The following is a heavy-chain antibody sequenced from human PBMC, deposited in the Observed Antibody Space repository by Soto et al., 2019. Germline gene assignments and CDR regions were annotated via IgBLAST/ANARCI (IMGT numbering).Heavy chain of an antibody. CDR1: GFTFTAYY. Sequence: QVQLVQSGAEVGKPGASVKVSCKASGFTFTAYYIHWARQARGQGPEWLGWINPNSGGTSYSQKFRARITLTRDTSISTAYMEMISLTSDDTAVFYCARANSIRPYYYNMDVWGQGTAVTVSS. V-gene: IGHV1-2*02. D-gene: IGHD2-21*01. CDR2: INPNSGGT. CDR3: ARANSIRPYYYNMDV. J-gene: IGHJ6*02.